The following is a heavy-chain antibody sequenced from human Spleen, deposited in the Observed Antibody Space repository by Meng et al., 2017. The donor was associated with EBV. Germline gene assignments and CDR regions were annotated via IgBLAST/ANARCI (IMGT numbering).Heavy chain of an antibody. CDR1: GGSIRSGDHY. V-gene: IGHV4-39*07. CDR3: ARDFDGSGSLDY. D-gene: IGHD3-10*01. CDR2: IFYGGHT. Sequence: QLLLQESGPGLGKSLVTLSLYCTVSGGSIRSGDHYWGWIRQPPGKGLVCIGSIFYGGHTYYKPSLRSRVTISVDTSRNQFSLKLSSVTAADTAVYFCARDFDGSGSLDYWGQGTLVTVSS. J-gene: IGHJ4*02.